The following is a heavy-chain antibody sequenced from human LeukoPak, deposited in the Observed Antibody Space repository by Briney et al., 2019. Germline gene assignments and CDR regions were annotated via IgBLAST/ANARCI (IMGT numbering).Heavy chain of an antibody. CDR2: VRDNGES. CDR3: ARQPANTAAFDI. CDR1: GGSINTYY. Sequence: PSETLSLTCTVSGGSINTYYWSWIRQPPGKGLEWIAYVRDNGESNYNPSLKSRVAISLDTANNQISLRLNFVTPADTAIYYCARQPANTAAFDIWGLGTMVTVSS. J-gene: IGHJ3*02. D-gene: IGHD5-18*01. V-gene: IGHV4-59*08.